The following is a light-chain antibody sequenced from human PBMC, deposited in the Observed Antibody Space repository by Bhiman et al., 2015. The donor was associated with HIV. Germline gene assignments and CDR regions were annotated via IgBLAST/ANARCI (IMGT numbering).Light chain of an antibody. CDR1: RSGDTY. Sequence: SYELTQPPSVSVSPGQTASITCSGHRSGDTYVSWYQQRPGQSPVLIIYQDAKRPSGIPERFSGSISGNTATLTISGTQAMDEADYYCQAWDNSAVLFGGGTKLAVL. CDR2: QDA. CDR3: QAWDNSAVL. V-gene: IGLV3-1*01. J-gene: IGLJ2*01.